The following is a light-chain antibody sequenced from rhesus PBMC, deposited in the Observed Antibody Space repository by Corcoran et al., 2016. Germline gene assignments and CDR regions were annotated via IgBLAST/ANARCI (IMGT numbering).Light chain of an antibody. CDR1: QSVSSY. CDR2: GAS. CDR3: YQHSSGYS. J-gene: IGKJ2*01. Sequence: QVILTQSPATLSLSPGERATLSCRASQSVSSYLAWYQQKPGQAPRLPIYGASSRATGIPERFSGCGSGTDFTLTISSLEPEDVGVYHCYQHSSGYSFGQGTKVEIK. V-gene: IGKV3-10*01.